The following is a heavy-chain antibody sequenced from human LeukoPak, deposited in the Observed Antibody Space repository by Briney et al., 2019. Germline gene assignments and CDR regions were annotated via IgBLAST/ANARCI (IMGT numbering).Heavy chain of an antibody. CDR2: ISSSGSLM. Sequence: PGGSLRLSCAASGFTFSSYEMNWVRQAPGKGLEWVSYISSSGSLMYYADSVKGRFTISKDNAKNSLYLQMNSLRAEDTAVYYCVRGGSSWYRYWGQGTLVTVFS. J-gene: IGHJ4*02. D-gene: IGHD6-13*01. CDR1: GFTFSSYE. V-gene: IGHV3-48*03. CDR3: VRGGSSWYRY.